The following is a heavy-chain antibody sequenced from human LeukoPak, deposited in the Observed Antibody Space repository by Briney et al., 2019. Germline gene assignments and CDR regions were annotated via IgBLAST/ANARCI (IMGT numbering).Heavy chain of an antibody. Sequence: SVKVSCKASGGTFSSYAISWVRQAPGQGLEWMGRIIPILGIANYAQKFQGRVTITADKSTSTAYMELSSLRSEDTAVYYCARESLDIVVVVAASRGNDWYFDLWGRGTLVTVSS. J-gene: IGHJ2*01. V-gene: IGHV1-69*04. CDR2: IIPILGIA. CDR1: GGTFSSYA. CDR3: ARESLDIVVVVAASRGNDWYFDL. D-gene: IGHD2-15*01.